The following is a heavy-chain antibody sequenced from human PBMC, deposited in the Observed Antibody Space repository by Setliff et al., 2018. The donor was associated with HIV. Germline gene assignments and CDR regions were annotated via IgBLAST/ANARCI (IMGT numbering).Heavy chain of an antibody. D-gene: IGHD3-22*01. J-gene: IGHJ5*02. Sequence: PGASLKISCKTSGYRFTTYWIGWVRQMPGKGLEWMAILYPGDSDTRYSPSFQSQVTVSADKSIGTAYLQWNSLKASDTALYFCARAPNSPYYSNVWYADHWGPGTLVTVSS. CDR3: ARAPNSPYYSNVWYADH. V-gene: IGHV5-51*01. CDR2: LYPGDSDT. CDR1: GYRFTTYW.